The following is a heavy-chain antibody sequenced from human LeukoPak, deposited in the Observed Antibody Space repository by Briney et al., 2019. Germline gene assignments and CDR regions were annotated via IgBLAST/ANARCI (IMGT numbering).Heavy chain of an antibody. V-gene: IGHV4-61*02. CDR3: ARESLAAAGTESLSGSYYFDF. CDR1: GGSISSGSYY. J-gene: IGHJ4*02. Sequence: SQTLSLTCTVSGGSISSGSYYWSWIRQPPGKGLEWIGRIYTSGSTNYNPFLKSRVTMSVDTSKNQFSLKLSSVTAADTAVYYCARESLAAAGTESLSGSYYFDFWGQGTLVTVSS. CDR2: IYTSGST. D-gene: IGHD6-13*01.